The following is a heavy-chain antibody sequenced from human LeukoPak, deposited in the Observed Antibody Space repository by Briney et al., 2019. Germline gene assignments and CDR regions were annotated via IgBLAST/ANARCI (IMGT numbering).Heavy chain of an antibody. D-gene: IGHD4-17*01. V-gene: IGHV1-18*01. CDR2: ISAYNGNT. Sequence: GASVKVSCKASGYTFTSYGISWVRQAPGQGLEWMGWISAYNGNTNYAQKLQGRVTMTTDTSTSTAYMELRSLRTDDTAVYYCATSHREYGDYQYFDYWGQGTLVTVSS. CDR1: GYTFTSYG. J-gene: IGHJ4*02. CDR3: ATSHREYGDYQYFDY.